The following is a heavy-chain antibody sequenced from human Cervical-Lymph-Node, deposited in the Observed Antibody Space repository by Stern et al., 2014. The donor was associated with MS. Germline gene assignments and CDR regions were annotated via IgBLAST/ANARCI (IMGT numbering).Heavy chain of an antibody. CDR3: ARNGRHTSNFGLDV. CDR1: GGTFNVYA. Sequence: VQLVESGAEVKKPGSSVKVSCKASGGTFNVYAINWLRQAPGQGLEWMGGIIPIIGTANYAQNFQGRVTITKDASTRTSFMNMSSLRSDDTAVYYCARNGRHTSNFGLDVWGQGTTVTVSS. V-gene: IGHV1-69*01. D-gene: IGHD2-8*01. J-gene: IGHJ6*02. CDR2: IIPIIGTA.